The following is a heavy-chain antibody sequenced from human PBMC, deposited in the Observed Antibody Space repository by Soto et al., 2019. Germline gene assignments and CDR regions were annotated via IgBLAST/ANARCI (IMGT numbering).Heavy chain of an antibody. CDR2: INWNDDE. Sequence: QITLKESGPTLVKPTQTLTLTCTFSGFSLNTRTVGVGWIRQPPGKALEWLALINWNDDERYSPSLKHRLTITKDTSRHHVVLTMTNVDPVDTATYYCAHRHDLGGFDIWGQGTTVTVSS. J-gene: IGHJ3*02. CDR3: AHRHDLGGFDI. D-gene: IGHD2-15*01. V-gene: IGHV2-5*01. CDR1: GFSLNTRTVG.